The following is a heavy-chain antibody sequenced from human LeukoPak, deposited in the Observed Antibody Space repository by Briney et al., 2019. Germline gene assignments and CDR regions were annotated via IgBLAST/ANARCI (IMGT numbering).Heavy chain of an antibody. J-gene: IGHJ4*02. Sequence: PGGSLRLSCAASGFTFSNYGMNWVRQTPGKGLEWVSYISSNTRIIDYADSVKGRFTISRDNAKNSLYLRMNSLRAEDTAVYYCARGGAARPDYWGQGTLLTISS. V-gene: IGHV3-48*01. D-gene: IGHD6-6*01. CDR3: ARGGAARPDY. CDR1: GFTFSNYG. CDR2: ISSNTRII.